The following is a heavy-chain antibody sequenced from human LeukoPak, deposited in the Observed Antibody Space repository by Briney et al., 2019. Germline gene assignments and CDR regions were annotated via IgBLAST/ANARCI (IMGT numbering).Heavy chain of an antibody. CDR1: GFTFSDYY. J-gene: IGHJ4*02. V-gene: IGHV3-11*01. CDR3: ARVDCISTSCSPSTYYFDP. CDR2: TSSRGSTI. D-gene: IGHD2-2*01. Sequence: GGSLRLSCAASGFTFSDYYMSWIRQAPGKGLEWVSYTSSRGSTIYYADSVKGRFTISRDNAKTSLYLQMNSLRAEDTAVYYCARVDCISTSCSPSTYYFDPWGQGTLVTVSS.